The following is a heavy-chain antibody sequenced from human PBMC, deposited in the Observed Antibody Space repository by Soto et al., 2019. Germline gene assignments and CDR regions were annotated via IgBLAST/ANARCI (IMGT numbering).Heavy chain of an antibody. CDR1: GYTFTSYG. V-gene: IGHV1-18*04. CDR2: ISAYNGNT. Sequence: QVQLVQSGAEVKKPGASVKVSCKASGYTFTSYGISWVRQAPGQGLEWMGWISAYNGNTNYAQKFQGRVTITADKSTSTAYMELSSLRSEDTAVYYCASAQPPQLGSRIMITFGGVMLRDWGQGTLVTVSS. D-gene: IGHD3-16*01. J-gene: IGHJ4*02. CDR3: ASAQPPQLGSRIMITFGGVMLRD.